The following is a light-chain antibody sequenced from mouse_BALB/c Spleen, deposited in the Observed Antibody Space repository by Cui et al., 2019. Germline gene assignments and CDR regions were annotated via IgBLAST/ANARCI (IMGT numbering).Light chain of an antibody. CDR3: QQWSSYPRT. V-gene: IGKV4-55*01. CDR2: DTS. CDR1: SSVSY. J-gene: IGKJ1*01. Sequence: QIVLTQSPAIMSASPGEKVTMTCSASSSVSYMYWYQQKPGSSPRLLIYDTSNLASGVPVRFSGSGSGTSYSLTISGMEAEDAATYYCQQWSSYPRTFGGGTKLEIK.